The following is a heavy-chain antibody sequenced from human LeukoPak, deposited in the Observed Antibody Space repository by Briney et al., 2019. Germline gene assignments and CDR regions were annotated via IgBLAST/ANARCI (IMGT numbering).Heavy chain of an antibody. CDR2: ISYDGSNK. Sequence: GGSLRLSCAASGFTFSSYGMHWVRQAPGKGLEWVAVISYDGSNKYYADSVKGRFTISRDNSKNTLYLQMNSLRAEDTAVYYCAKEDYGVARHWGQGTLVTVSS. CDR3: AKEDYGVARH. CDR1: GFTFSSYG. D-gene: IGHD4-17*01. V-gene: IGHV3-30*18. J-gene: IGHJ4*02.